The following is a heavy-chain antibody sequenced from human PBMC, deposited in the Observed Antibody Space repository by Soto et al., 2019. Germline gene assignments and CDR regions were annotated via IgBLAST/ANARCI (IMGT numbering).Heavy chain of an antibody. D-gene: IGHD6-19*01. Sequence: PSETLSLTCTVSGGSISSNWWSWVRQPPGKGLEWIGEIYHSGSTNYNPSLKSRVTISVDKSKNQFSLKLSSVTAADTAVYYCARVAVAGTRVDYWGQGTLVTSPQ. CDR2: IYHSGST. CDR1: GGSISSNW. CDR3: ARVAVAGTRVDY. J-gene: IGHJ4*02. V-gene: IGHV4-4*02.